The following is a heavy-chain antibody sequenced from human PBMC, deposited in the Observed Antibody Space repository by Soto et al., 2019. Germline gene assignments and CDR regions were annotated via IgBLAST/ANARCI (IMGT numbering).Heavy chain of an antibody. CDR2: IIPILGIA. CDR1: GGTFSSYT. D-gene: IGHD3-3*01. CDR3: ARDGVALTTYYYYGMDV. V-gene: IGHV1-69*08. Sequence: QVQLVQSGAEVKKPGSSVKVSCKASGGTFSSYTISWVRQAPGQGLEWMGRIIPILGIANYAQKFQGRVTITADKSTSTAYMELSSLRSEDTAVYYCARDGVALTTYYYYGMDVWGQGTMVTVSS. J-gene: IGHJ6*02.